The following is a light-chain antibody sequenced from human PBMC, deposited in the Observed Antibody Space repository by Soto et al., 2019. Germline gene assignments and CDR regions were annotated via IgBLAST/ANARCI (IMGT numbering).Light chain of an antibody. CDR2: DAS. V-gene: IGKV3-11*01. CDR3: QQRSNWPPVIT. Sequence: EIVLTQSPATLSLSPGERATLSCRASQSFSSYLAWYQQKPGQAPRLLIYDASKRATGIPARFSGRGSGTDFPLTISSLEPEYFAVYYCQQRSNWPPVITFGQGTRLEIK. CDR1: QSFSSY. J-gene: IGKJ5*01.